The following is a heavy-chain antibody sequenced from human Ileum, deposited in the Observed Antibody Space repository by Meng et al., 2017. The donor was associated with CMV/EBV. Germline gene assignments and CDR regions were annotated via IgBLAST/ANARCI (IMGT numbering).Heavy chain of an antibody. CDR1: GFTFTRYT. V-gene: IGHV3-23*01. D-gene: IGHD3-3*01. CDR3: VRGGFGVVTDY. Sequence: SCAASGFTFTRYTITWVRQAPGKGLEWVSDISAEGTRTYYADSVRGRFTISRDNSENTVDLQMNSLRVDDTGVYYCVRGGFGVVTDYWGQGALVTVSS. CDR2: ISAEGTRT. J-gene: IGHJ4*02.